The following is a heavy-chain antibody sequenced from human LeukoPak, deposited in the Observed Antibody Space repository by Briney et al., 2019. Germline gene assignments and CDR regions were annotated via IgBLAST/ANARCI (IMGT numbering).Heavy chain of an antibody. CDR3: ARDNPGCPRSYYYYYMDV. J-gene: IGHJ6*03. D-gene: IGHD5/OR15-5a*01. V-gene: IGHV1-69*05. CDR1: GGTFSSYA. Sequence: SVKVSCKASGGTFSSYAIRWVRQAPGQGLEWMGGIIPIFGTANYAQKFQGRVTITTDESTSTAYMELSSLRSEDTAVYYCARDNPGCPRSYYYYYMDVWGKGTTVTVSS. CDR2: IIPIFGTA.